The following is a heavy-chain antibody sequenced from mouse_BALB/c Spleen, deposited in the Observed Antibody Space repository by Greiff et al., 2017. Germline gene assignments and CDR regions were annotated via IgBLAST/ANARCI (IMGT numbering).Heavy chain of an antibody. Sequence: QVQLQQPGAELVKPGTSVKLSCKASGYNFTSYWINWVKLRPGQGLEWIGDIYPGSGSTNYNEKFKSKATLTVDTSSSTAYMQLSSLASEDSALYYCAIRQVYFDYWGQGTTLTVSS. D-gene: IGHD1-2*01. CDR2: IYPGSGST. J-gene: IGHJ2*01. V-gene: IGHV1-55*01. CDR3: AIRQVYFDY. CDR1: GYNFTSYW.